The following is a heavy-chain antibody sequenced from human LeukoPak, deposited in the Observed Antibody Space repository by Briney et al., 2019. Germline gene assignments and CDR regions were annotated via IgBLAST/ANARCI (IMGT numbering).Heavy chain of an antibody. CDR3: ARWKMELQRNAFDF. V-gene: IGHV3-7*01. J-gene: IGHJ3*01. D-gene: IGHD1-26*01. Sequence: PGGSLRLSCAAAGFTFRTYWMSWIRQAPGKGPEWVADTSRDGSEEYYVQSVKGRFTVSRDNAQNALFLQMTNLRVEDTAVYYCARWKMELQRNAFDFWGQGTVVTVSS. CDR2: TSRDGSEE. CDR1: GFTFRTYW.